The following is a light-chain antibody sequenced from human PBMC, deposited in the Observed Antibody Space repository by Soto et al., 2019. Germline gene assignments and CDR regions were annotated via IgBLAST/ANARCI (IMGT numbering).Light chain of an antibody. J-gene: IGKJ1*01. Sequence: EIVLTQSPGTLSLSVGERATVCCRTSQSVSSYVACCQQKPGETPRNLIYVTSSRSNGSPDKCSGSGSGTDITLTFCRLGPVDILVYFCHQNGRVPRSFGQATK. CDR2: VTS. CDR1: QSVSSY. CDR3: HQNGRVPRS. V-gene: IGKV3-20*01.